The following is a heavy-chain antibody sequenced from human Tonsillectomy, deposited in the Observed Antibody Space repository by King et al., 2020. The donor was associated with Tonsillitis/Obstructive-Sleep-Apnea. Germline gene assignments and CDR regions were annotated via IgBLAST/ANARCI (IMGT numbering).Heavy chain of an antibody. V-gene: IGHV3-30*18. Sequence: VQLVESGGGVVQPGRSLRLSCAASGFTFSNYVMHWVRQAPGKGLEWVALISYDGSDKYYADSVKGRFTISRDNSENTLYLQMNRLRAEDTAVYYCAKDDSSDWYGTHYYYGMDVWGQGTTVTVSS. J-gene: IGHJ6*02. CDR1: GFTFSNYV. CDR3: AKDDSSDWYGTHYYYGMDV. D-gene: IGHD6-19*01. CDR2: ISYDGSDK.